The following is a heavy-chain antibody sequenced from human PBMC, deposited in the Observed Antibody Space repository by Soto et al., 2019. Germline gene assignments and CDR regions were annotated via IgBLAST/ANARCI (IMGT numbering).Heavy chain of an antibody. CDR3: ARDLGWWPWDY. CDR2: IYYSGST. D-gene: IGHD2-15*01. J-gene: IGHJ4*02. CDR1: GGSISSYY. V-gene: IGHV4-59*06. Sequence: SETLSLTCTVSGGSISSYYWSWIRQHPGKGLEWIGYIYYSGSTYYNPSLKSRVTISVDTSKNQFSLKLSSVTAADTAVYYCARDLGWWPWDYWGQGTLVTVSS.